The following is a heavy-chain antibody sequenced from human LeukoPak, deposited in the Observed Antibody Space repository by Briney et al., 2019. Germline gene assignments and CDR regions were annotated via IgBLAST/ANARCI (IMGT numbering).Heavy chain of an antibody. CDR2: ISSSSSYI. CDR1: GFTFRSYS. J-gene: IGHJ4*02. Sequence: GGSLRLSCAASGFTFRSYSMNWVREATGKGVGWVSSISSSSSYIYYAGSVNGRFTITRDNAKNSLYLQMNSLRAEDTAVYYCARVGAAILVFFDYWGQGTLVTVSS. D-gene: IGHD2-2*01. V-gene: IGHV3-21*01. CDR3: ARVGAAILVFFDY.